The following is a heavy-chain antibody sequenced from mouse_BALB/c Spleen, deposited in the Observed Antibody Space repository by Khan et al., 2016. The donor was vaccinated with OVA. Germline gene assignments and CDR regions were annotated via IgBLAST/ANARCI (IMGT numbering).Heavy chain of an antibody. D-gene: IGHD2-14*01. V-gene: IGHV1-87*01. Sequence: QVQLKQSGAELARPGASVKLSCKASGYTFTSYWMQWVKQRPGQGLEWIGTIYPGDGDTRYTQKFKGKATLTADKSSSTAYMQLSSLTSEYSGVYYCANYRYDYFDYWGQGTTLTVSS. CDR1: GYTFTSYW. J-gene: IGHJ2*01. CDR3: ANYRYDYFDY. CDR2: IYPGDGDT.